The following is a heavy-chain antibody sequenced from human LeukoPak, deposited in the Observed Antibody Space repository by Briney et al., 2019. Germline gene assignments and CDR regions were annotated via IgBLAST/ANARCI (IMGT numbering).Heavy chain of an antibody. V-gene: IGHV3-7*03. J-gene: IGHJ4*02. D-gene: IGHD6-6*01. CDR2: IKQGGSVK. Sequence: GGSLRLSCAASGFTFSSYWTTWVRQAPGKGLEWVANIKQGGSVKYYVDSVKGRFTISRDNAKNSLYLQMNSLRAEDTAIYNCARIGYSSSSLDFWGRGTLVTVSS. CDR3: ARIGYSSSSLDF. CDR1: GFTFSSYW.